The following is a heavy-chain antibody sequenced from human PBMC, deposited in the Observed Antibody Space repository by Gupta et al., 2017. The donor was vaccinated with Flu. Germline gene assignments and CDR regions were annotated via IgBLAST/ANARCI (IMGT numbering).Heavy chain of an antibody. Sequence: QVQLQESGPGLVKPSETLSLTCAVSGYSISCGYYWGWIRQPPGKGLEWIGSIYHSGSTYYNPSLKSRVTISVDTSKNQFSLKLSSVTAADTAVYYCARDHVAVAGTGGRSAFDIWGQGTMVTVSS. CDR2: IYHSGST. D-gene: IGHD6-19*01. CDR1: GYSISCGYY. V-gene: IGHV4-38-2*02. CDR3: ARDHVAVAGTGGRSAFDI. J-gene: IGHJ3*02.